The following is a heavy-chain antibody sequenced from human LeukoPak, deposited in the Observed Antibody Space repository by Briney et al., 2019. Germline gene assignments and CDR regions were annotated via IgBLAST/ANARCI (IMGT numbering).Heavy chain of an antibody. D-gene: IGHD1-26*01. Sequence: PSETLSLTCTVSGGSISRSPYYWGWIRQPPGKGLEWIGSIYYSGSFYNNPSLNSRVTISVDTSKNQFSLNLSSVTAADTAVYYCARVGALGGHDFWGQGSLVTVSS. J-gene: IGHJ4*02. CDR1: GGSISRSPYY. V-gene: IGHV4-39*07. CDR3: ARVGALGGHDF. CDR2: IYYSGSF.